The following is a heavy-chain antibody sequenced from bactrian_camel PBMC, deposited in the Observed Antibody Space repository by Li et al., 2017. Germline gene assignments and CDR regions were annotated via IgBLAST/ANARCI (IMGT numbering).Heavy chain of an antibody. D-gene: IGHD1*01. Sequence: QLVESGGGLAQPGGTLRLSCEASGFTFSDVDMSWVRRAPGKGLERISTINSDGSTYYADSVKDRFTISRDSAKNTLYLQMDSLRPEDTAMYYCAALRIGPAFGLCAAWLQKVSSSRLWGQGTQVTVS. CDR1: GFTFSDVD. J-gene: IGHJ4*01. V-gene: IGHV3S10*01. CDR3: AALRIGPAFGLCAAWLQKVSSSRL. CDR2: INSDGST.